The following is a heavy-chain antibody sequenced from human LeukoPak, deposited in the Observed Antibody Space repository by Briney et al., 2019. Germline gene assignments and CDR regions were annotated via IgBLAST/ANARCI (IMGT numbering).Heavy chain of an antibody. D-gene: IGHD3-22*01. CDR2: IYPGDSDT. CDR3: ANSYYDSSAWPLAPDAFDI. Sequence: GESLKISCKGSGYSFTSYWIGWVRQMPGKGLEWMGIIYPGDSDTRYSPSFQGQVTISADKSISTAYLQWSSLKASDTAMYYCANSYYDSSAWPLAPDAFDIWGQGTMVSVSS. CDR1: GYSFTSYW. V-gene: IGHV5-51*01. J-gene: IGHJ3*02.